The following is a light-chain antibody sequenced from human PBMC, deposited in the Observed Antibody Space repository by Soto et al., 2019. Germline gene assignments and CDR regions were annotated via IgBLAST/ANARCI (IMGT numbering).Light chain of an antibody. CDR1: QSVSTRY. V-gene: IGKV3-20*01. Sequence: EIVLTQSPGTLSLSPGERATLSCRASQSVSTRYLAWYQQKPGQAPRLLIYGASSRATGIPDRLSGSGSETDFTLTISRLEPEDFAVYYCQQYGSSLSITFGQGTRLEIK. CDR2: GAS. J-gene: IGKJ5*01. CDR3: QQYGSSLSIT.